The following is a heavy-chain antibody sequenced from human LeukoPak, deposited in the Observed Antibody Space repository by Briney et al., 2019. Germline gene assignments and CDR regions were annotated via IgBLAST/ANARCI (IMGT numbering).Heavy chain of an antibody. D-gene: IGHD1-14*01. J-gene: IGHJ5*02. CDR2: INPSGGST. V-gene: IGHV1-46*01. CDR1: GYTFTSSG. CDR3: ARSEKVGFDP. Sequence: ASVKVSCKASGYTFTSSGISWVRQAPGQGLEWMGIINPSGGSTSYAQKFQGRVTMTRDMSTSTVYMELSSLRSEDTAVYYCARSEKVGFDPWGQGTLVAVSS.